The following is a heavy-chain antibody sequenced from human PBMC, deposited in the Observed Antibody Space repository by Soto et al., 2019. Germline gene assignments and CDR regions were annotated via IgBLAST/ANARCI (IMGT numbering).Heavy chain of an antibody. CDR1: GFTFSNYA. J-gene: IGHJ4*02. CDR3: AKENRRGYCSGGICYGYFDY. D-gene: IGHD2-15*01. Sequence: EVQLLESGGGLVQPGGSLRLSCTASGFTFSNYAMSWVRQAPGKGLEWVSTISGSGDSTNYADSVKGQFAISRDNSNNLVVVQKDRLEGEGTGVYYCAKENRRGYCSGGICYGYFDYWGQGTLVTVSS. CDR2: ISGSGDST. V-gene: IGHV3-23*01.